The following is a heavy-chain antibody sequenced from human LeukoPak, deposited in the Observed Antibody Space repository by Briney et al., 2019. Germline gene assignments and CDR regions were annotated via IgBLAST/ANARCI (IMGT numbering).Heavy chain of an antibody. Sequence: ASVKVSCKVSGYTLTELSMHWVRQAPGKGLEWMGGFDPEDGETIYAQKFQGRVTMTEDTSTDTAYMELSSLRSEDTAVYYCATDSRRVVAATDYYYYYYMDVWGKGTTVTI. CDR3: ATDSRRVVAATDYYYYYYMDV. D-gene: IGHD2-15*01. CDR1: GYTLTELS. CDR2: FDPEDGET. J-gene: IGHJ6*03. V-gene: IGHV1-24*01.